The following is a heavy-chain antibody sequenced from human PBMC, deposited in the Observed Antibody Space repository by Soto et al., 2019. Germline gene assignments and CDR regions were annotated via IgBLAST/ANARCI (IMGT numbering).Heavy chain of an antibody. V-gene: IGHV3-21*01. CDR2: ISSSSSYI. Sequence: GGSLRLSCAASGFTFSSYSMNWVRQAPGKGLEWVSSISSSSSYIYYADSVKGRFTISRDNAKNSLYLQMNSLRAEDTAVYYCARGDSSSWYLTLGMDVWGQGTTVTVS. CDR3: ARGDSSSWYLTLGMDV. D-gene: IGHD6-13*01. J-gene: IGHJ6*02. CDR1: GFTFSSYS.